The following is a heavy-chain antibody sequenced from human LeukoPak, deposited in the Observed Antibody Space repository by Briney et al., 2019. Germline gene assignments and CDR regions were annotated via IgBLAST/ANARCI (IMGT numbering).Heavy chain of an antibody. CDR1: GYSFTSYW. CDR2: IYPGDSDT. V-gene: IGHV5-51*01. D-gene: IGHD6-13*01. J-gene: IGHJ5*02. CDR3: ARYFGYSSRWFDP. Sequence: GESLKISCKGSGYSFTSYWIAWVRQMPGKGLEWMGIIYPGDSDTRYSPSFQGQVTISADKSTSTAYLQWSSLKASDTAMYYCARYFGYSSRWFDPWGQGTLVTVSS.